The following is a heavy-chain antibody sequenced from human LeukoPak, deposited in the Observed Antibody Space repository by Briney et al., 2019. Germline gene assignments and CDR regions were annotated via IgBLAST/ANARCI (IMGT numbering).Heavy chain of an antibody. J-gene: IGHJ6*02. CDR1: GFTFSSYA. D-gene: IGHD2-2*02. CDR2: ISGSGGST. CDR3: AKELEKYCSSTSCYKGNYYYYGMDV. V-gene: IGHV3-23*01. Sequence: GGSLRLSCAASGFTFSSYAMSWVRQAPGKGLEWVSAISGSGGSTYYADSVKGRFTISRDNSKNTLYLQMNSLRAEDTAVYYCAKELEKYCSSTSCYKGNYYYYGMDVWGQGTTVTVSS.